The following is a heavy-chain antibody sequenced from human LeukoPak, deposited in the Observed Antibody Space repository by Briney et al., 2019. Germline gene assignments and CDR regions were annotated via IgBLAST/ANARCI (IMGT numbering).Heavy chain of an antibody. CDR3: ARAPSEYSSSWYGY. CDR2: ISSSGSTI. V-gene: IGHV3-48*03. CDR1: GFTFSSYA. J-gene: IGHJ4*02. D-gene: IGHD6-13*01. Sequence: QPGGSLRLSCAASGFTFSSYAMSWVRQAPGKGLEWVSYISSSGSTIYYADSVKGRFTISRDNAKNSLYLQMNSLRAEDTAVYYCARAPSEYSSSWYGYWGQGTLVTVSS.